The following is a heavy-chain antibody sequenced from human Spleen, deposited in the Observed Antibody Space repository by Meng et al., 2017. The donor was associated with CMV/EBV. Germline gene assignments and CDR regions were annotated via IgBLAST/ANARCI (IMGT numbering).Heavy chain of an antibody. CDR1: GYRFSDHG. D-gene: IGHD1-7*01. CDR2: ISSHNGKT. CDR3: ARGTTRVPYYFDY. J-gene: IGHJ4*02. Sequence: QVQLVRSGAEVKKPGASVKVSCKASGYRFSDHGIIWVRQAPGQGLEWMGWISSHNGKTNFAQNLQGRVTITTDASTSTVYMELRSLRSDDTALYYCARGTTRVPYYFDYWGQGTLVTVSS. V-gene: IGHV1-18*01.